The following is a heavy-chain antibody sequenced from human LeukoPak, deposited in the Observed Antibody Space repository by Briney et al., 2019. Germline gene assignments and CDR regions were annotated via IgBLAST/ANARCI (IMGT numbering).Heavy chain of an antibody. D-gene: IGHD6-19*01. CDR1: GFTFSSYG. CDR2: ISYDGSNK. CDR3: AKAGYSSGWRNFDY. J-gene: IGHJ4*02. V-gene: IGHV3-30*18. Sequence: GGSLRLSCAASGFTFSSYGMYWVRQAPGKGLEWVAVISYDGSNKFYEDSVKGRFTISRDNSKNTLYLQMSSLRAEDTAVYYCAKAGYSSGWRNFDYWGQGTLVTVSS.